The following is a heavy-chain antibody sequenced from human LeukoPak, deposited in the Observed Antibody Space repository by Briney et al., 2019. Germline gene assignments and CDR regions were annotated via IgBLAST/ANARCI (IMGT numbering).Heavy chain of an antibody. D-gene: IGHD5-12*01. CDR3: ARGGGYTPYYFDY. CDR2: IYYSGST. Sequence: ASQTLSLTRTVSGGSISSGDYYWSWIRQPPGKGLEWIGYIYYSGSTYYNPSLKSRVTISVDTSKNQFSLKLSSVTAADTAVYYCARGGGYTPYYFDYWGQGTLVTVSS. J-gene: IGHJ4*02. CDR1: GGSISSGDYY. V-gene: IGHV4-30-4*01.